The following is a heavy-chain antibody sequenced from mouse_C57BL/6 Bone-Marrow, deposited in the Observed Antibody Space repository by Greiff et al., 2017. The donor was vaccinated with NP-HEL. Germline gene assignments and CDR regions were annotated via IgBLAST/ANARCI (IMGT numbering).Heavy chain of an antibody. V-gene: IGHV5-2*01. D-gene: IGHD2-4*01. J-gene: IGHJ3*01. CDR1: EYEFPSHD. CDR3: ARRGDYDPFAY. Sequence: VHVKQSGGGLVQPGESLKLSCESNEYEFPSHDMSWVRKTPEKRLELVAAINSDGGSTYYPDTMERRFIISRDNTKKTLYLQMSSLRSEDTALYYCARRGDYDPFAYWGQGTLVTVSA. CDR2: INSDGGST.